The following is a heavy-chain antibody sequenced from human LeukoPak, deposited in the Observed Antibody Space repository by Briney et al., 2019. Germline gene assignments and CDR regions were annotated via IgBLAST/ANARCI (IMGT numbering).Heavy chain of an antibody. V-gene: IGHV1-46*01. D-gene: IGHD6-19*01. CDR1: GYTFTSYY. CDR2: INPSGGST. Sequence: ASVKVSCKASGYTFTSYYMHWLRQAPGQGLEWRGIINPSGGSTSYAQKFQGRVNMTRDTSTSTVYMELSSLRSEDTAVYYCARVWIAVAEGIGYWGQGTLVTVSS. J-gene: IGHJ4*02. CDR3: ARVWIAVAEGIGY.